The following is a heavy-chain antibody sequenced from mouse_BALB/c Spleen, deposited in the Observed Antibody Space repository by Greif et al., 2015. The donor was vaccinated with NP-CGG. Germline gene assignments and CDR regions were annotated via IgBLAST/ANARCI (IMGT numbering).Heavy chain of an antibody. CDR1: GYTFADYN. V-gene: IGHV1-18*01. Sequence: VQLQQSGPELVKPGASVKIPCKASGYTFADYNMDWVKQSHGKSLEWIGDINPNNGGTIYNQKFKGKATLTVDKSSSTAYMELRSLTSEDTAVYYCAREGLPYEGAMDYWGQGTSVTVSS. CDR3: AREGLPYEGAMDY. CDR2: INPNNGGT. J-gene: IGHJ4*01. D-gene: IGHD2-12*01.